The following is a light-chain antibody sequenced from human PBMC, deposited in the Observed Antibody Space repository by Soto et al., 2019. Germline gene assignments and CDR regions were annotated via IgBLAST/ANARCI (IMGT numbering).Light chain of an antibody. J-gene: IGLJ1*01. CDR2: EVS. CDR1: SSDVGGFNY. CDR3: SSYTSSNTGV. V-gene: IGLV2-14*01. Sequence: QSVLTQPASVSGSPGQSITISCTGTSSDVGGFNYVSWYQHHPGKAPKLMIYEVSNRPSGVSNRFSGSKSGNTASLTISGLQAEDEADYYCSSYTSSNTGVFGTGTKVTVL.